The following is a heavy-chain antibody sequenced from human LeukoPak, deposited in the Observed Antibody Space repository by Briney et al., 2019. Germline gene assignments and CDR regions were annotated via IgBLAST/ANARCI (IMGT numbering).Heavy chain of an antibody. J-gene: IGHJ3*02. CDR2: ISYNGDST. V-gene: IGHV3-64D*09. CDR1: GFTFSRHN. Sequence: GGSLRLSCSGSGFTFSRHNMHWVRQAPGKGLEYVSAISYNGDSTYYVDSVKGRFTISRDNSKDTLDLQMSSLRPEDTAVYYCVSDRETQEQIWGPGTLVTVSS. CDR3: VSDRETQEQI. D-gene: IGHD1-26*01.